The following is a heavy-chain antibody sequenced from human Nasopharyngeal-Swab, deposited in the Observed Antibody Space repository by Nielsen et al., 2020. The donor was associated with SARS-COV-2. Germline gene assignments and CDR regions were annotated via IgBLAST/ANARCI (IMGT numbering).Heavy chain of an antibody. V-gene: IGHV3-53*01. Sequence: WIRQPPGKGLEWVSLIYSGGSTYSADSVKGRFTISRDNSRNTLCLQMNSLRAEDTAVYYCAKEPFYDFWSGYYWDYWGQGTLVTVSS. CDR2: IYSGGST. D-gene: IGHD3-3*01. J-gene: IGHJ4*02. CDR3: AKEPFYDFWSGYYWDY.